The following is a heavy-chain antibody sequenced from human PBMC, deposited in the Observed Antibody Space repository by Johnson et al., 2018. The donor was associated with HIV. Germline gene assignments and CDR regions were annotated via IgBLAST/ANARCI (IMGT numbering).Heavy chain of an antibody. CDR2: IWYDGSNK. CDR1: GFTFISYG. J-gene: IGHJ3*02. Sequence: VQLVESGGGVVRPGGSLRLSCAASGFTFISYGMHWVRQAPGKGLEWVAVIWYDGSNKYYADSVKGRFTISRDNSKNTLYLQMNSLRVEDTAVYYCARDEYSSGWYHPDRIGVFDIWGQGTLVTVSS. V-gene: IGHV3-33*08. CDR3: ARDEYSSGWYHPDRIGVFDI. D-gene: IGHD6-19*01.